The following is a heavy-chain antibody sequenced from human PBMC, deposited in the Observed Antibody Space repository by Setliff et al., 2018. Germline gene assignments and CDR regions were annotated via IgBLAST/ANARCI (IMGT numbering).Heavy chain of an antibody. CDR2: ISAYNGNT. V-gene: IGHV1-18*01. D-gene: IGHD3-3*01. Sequence: ASVKVSCKASGYTFTSYGISWVRQAPGQGLEWMGWISAYNGNTNYAQKLQGRVTITRNTSISTAYMELSSLRSEDTAVYYCARGYRGYYNFWSGSQGANWFDPWGQGTLVTVSS. CDR1: GYTFTSYG. J-gene: IGHJ5*02. CDR3: ARGYRGYYNFWSGSQGANWFDP.